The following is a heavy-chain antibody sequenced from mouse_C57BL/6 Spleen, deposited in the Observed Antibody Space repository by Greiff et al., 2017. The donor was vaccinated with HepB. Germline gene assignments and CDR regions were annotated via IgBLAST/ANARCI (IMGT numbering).Heavy chain of an antibody. V-gene: IGHV1-50*01. J-gene: IGHJ2*01. CDR1: GYTFTSYW. Sequence: QVQLKQPGAELVKPGASVKLSCKASGYTFTSYWMQWVKQRPGQGLEWIGEIDPSDSYTNYNQKFKGKATLTVDTSSSTAYMQLSSLTSEDSAVYYCARRWLLRADYWGQGTTLTVSS. CDR3: ARRWLLRADY. CDR2: IDPSDSYT. D-gene: IGHD2-3*01.